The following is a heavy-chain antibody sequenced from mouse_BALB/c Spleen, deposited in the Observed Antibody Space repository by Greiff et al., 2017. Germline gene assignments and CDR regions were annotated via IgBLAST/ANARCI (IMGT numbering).Heavy chain of an antibody. CDR1: GFTFSSYA. Sequence: DVKLVESGGGLVKPGGSLKLSCAASGFTFSSYAMSWVRQTPEKRLEWVASISSGGSTYYPDSVKGRFTISRDNARNILYLQMSSLRSEDTAMYYCARGPLLLRLSMDYWGQGTSVTVSS. CDR3: ARGPLLLRLSMDY. J-gene: IGHJ4*01. CDR2: ISSGGST. D-gene: IGHD1-1*01. V-gene: IGHV5-6-5*01.